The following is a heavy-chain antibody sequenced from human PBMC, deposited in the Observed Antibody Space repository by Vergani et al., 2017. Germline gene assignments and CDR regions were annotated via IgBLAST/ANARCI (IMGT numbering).Heavy chain of an antibody. Sequence: EVQLVQSGAEVKKPGESLNISCQGSGYSITNYWIAWVRQRPGKGLEWMGRIDPSDSYTNYSPSFQGHVTISADKSISTAYLQWSSLKASDTAMYYCARQVAVAGKWWGPYYYYGMDVWGQGTTVTVSS. CDR3: ARQVAVAGKWWGPYYYYGMDV. CDR1: GYSITNYW. V-gene: IGHV5-10-1*01. J-gene: IGHJ6*02. D-gene: IGHD6-19*01. CDR2: IDPSDSYT.